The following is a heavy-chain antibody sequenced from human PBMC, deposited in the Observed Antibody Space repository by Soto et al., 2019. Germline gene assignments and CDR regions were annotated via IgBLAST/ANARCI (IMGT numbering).Heavy chain of an antibody. D-gene: IGHD5-12*01. J-gene: IGHJ4*02. CDR3: ARDRAWGGIVGTSGGFDY. CDR2: ISYDGTYK. V-gene: IGHV3-30-3*01. CDR1: GFTFNNYA. Sequence: QAQLVESGGGVVQPGRSLRLSCAASGFTFNNYAMHWVRQAPGKGLEWVAVISYDGTYKYYADSVKGRFTISRDNSKNTLDLQMNSLRAEDTAVFYCARDRAWGGIVGTSGGFDYWGQGTLVTVSS.